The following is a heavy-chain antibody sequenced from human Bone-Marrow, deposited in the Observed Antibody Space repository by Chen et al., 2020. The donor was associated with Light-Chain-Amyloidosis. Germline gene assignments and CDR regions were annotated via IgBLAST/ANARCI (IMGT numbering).Heavy chain of an antibody. J-gene: IGHJ4*02. CDR2: IYPDDSYA. Sequence: EVQLEQSGPEVKKPGESLKISCKGSGYTFPNVWIGWVRQMPGKGLEWMGVIYPDDSYASYSPSFEGQVTSSADQSITTAYLQWRSLKASDTAMYYCARRRDGYNFDYWGQGTLVTVSS. D-gene: IGHD5-12*01. CDR3: ARRRDGYNFDY. V-gene: IGHV5-51*01. CDR1: GYTFPNVW.